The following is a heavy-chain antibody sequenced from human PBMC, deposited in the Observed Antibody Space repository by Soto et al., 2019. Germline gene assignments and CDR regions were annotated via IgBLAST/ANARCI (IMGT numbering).Heavy chain of an antibody. CDR3: AKDNCSGGSCYLNWFDP. CDR2: ISYDGSNK. V-gene: IGHV3-30*18. J-gene: IGHJ5*02. D-gene: IGHD2-15*01. CDR1: GFTFSSYG. Sequence: GGSLRLSCAASGFTFSSYGMHWVRQAPGKGLEWVAVISYDGSNKYYADSVKGRFTISRDNSKNTLYLQMNSLRAEDTAVYYCAKDNCSGGSCYLNWFDPWGQGTLVTVSS.